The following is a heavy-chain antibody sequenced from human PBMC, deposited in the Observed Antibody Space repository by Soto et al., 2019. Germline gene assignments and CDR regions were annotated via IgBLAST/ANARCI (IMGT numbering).Heavy chain of an antibody. V-gene: IGHV1-18*01. CDR2: ISTYTGNT. CDR3: ARAEYGDDDY. J-gene: IGHJ4*02. D-gene: IGHD4-17*01. CDR1: GYTFTNYG. Sequence: QVQLVQSGAEVKKPGASVRVSCKASGYTFTNYGITWVRQAPGQGLEWMGWISTYTGNTNYAQKLQGRVTMTTDTSASTAYMELRSLRSDDTAVYYCARAEYGDDDYWGQGTQVTVSS.